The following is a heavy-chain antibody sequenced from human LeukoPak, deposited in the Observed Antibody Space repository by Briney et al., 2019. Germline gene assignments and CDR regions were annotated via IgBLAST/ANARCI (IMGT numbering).Heavy chain of an antibody. D-gene: IGHD5-18*01. J-gene: IGHJ4*02. CDR2: INPNSGGT. V-gene: IGHV1-2*04. CDR1: GYTFTGYY. CDR3: ARSGTAMAHFDY. Sequence: ASVTVSCKASGYTFTGYYMHWVRQAPGQGLEWMGWINPNSGGTNYAQKFQGWVTMTRDTSISTAYMELSRLRSDDTAVYYCARSGTAMAHFDYWGQGTLVTVSS.